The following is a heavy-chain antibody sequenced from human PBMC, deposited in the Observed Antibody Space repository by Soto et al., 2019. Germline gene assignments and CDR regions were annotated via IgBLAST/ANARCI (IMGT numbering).Heavy chain of an antibody. J-gene: IGHJ4*02. CDR1: AFTFSSYA. Sequence: GGSLILSRAESAFTFSSYAIHLGRQAPGKGMEWVEVTWYDGSNKYYADSVKGRFTISRDNSKNTLYLQMNSLRAEDTAVYYCARDSLAYYDFWSGSYFDYWGQGTLVTVSS. CDR3: ARDSLAYYDFWSGSYFDY. V-gene: IGHV3-33*01. D-gene: IGHD3-3*01. CDR2: TWYDGSNK.